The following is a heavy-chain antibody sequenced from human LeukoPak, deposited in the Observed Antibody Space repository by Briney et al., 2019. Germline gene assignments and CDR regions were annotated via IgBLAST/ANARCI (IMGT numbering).Heavy chain of an antibody. Sequence: SETLSLTCTVSGDSISSYYWSWIRQPPGKGLEWIGYIYYSGSTNYNPSLKSRVTISVDTSKNQFSLKLSSVTAADTAVYYCARHDYSDFAIDYWGQGTLVTVSS. CDR2: IYYSGST. CDR1: GDSISSYY. CDR3: ARHDYSDFAIDY. D-gene: IGHD4-17*01. V-gene: IGHV4-59*08. J-gene: IGHJ4*02.